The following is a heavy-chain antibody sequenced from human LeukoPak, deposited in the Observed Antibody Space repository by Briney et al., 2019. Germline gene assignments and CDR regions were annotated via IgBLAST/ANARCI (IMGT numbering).Heavy chain of an antibody. Sequence: SETLSLTCAVYGRSFSGYYWSWIRQPPGKGLEWIGEINRSGSTNYNPSLKSRVTISVDTSKNQFSLKLSSVTAADTAVYYCACFNTGSPIDYWGQGTLVTVSS. CDR3: ACFNTGSPIDY. CDR2: INRSGST. D-gene: IGHD1-1*01. V-gene: IGHV4-34*01. J-gene: IGHJ4*02. CDR1: GRSFSGYY.